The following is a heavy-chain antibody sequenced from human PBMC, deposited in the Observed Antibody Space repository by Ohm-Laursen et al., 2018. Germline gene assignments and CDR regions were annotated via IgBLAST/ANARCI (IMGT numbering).Heavy chain of an antibody. CDR3: ASQIGYFDY. V-gene: IGHV4-59*01. CDR2: IYHSGRT. Sequence: SETLSLTCTVSGGSISSYYWSWIRQPPGKGLEWIARIYHSGRTDYNPSLRSRVTISLDKSKNQFSLKLSSVTAADTAVYYCASQIGYFDYWGQGTLVTVSS. J-gene: IGHJ4*02. D-gene: IGHD6-13*01. CDR1: GGSISSYY.